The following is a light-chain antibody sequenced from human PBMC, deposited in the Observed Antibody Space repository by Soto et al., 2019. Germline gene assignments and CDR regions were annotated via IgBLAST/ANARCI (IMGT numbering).Light chain of an antibody. J-gene: IGKJ4*01. Sequence: DIVMTQSPSSLSASVGDRVTITCQATHDISNYLNWYQQKPGKAPKLLIYDASNLQTGVPSRFSGSGSGTHFTFTISSLQPEDIATYYCQFYDSLPLLTFGGGTKVDIK. CDR1: HDISNY. CDR2: DAS. V-gene: IGKV1-33*01. CDR3: QFYDSLPLLT.